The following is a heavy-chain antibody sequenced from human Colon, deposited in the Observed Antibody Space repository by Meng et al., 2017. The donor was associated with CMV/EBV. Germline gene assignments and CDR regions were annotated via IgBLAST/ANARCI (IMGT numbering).Heavy chain of an antibody. Sequence: QGQLVQSGAEVKKPGASVKGSCKASGYTSTGFYIQWVRQAPGQGLEWMGWINPKSGDTIYEQKFQGRVTMTRDTSISTVYMDLNSLRSDDTAVYFCARDLWSGSSDYFDYWGQGTLVTVSS. D-gene: IGHD3-3*01. V-gene: IGHV1-2*02. J-gene: IGHJ4*02. CDR2: INPKSGDT. CDR1: GYTSTGFY. CDR3: ARDLWSGSSDYFDY.